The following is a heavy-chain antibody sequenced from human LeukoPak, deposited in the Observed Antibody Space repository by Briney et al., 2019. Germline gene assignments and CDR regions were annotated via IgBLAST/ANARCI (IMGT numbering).Heavy chain of an antibody. CDR3: AKDLAFTGAFDI. J-gene: IGHJ3*02. CDR2: ISSGSSYI. V-gene: IGHV3-21*04. Sequence: NPGGSLRLSCAASGFSFSSYSMNWVRQAPGKGLEWVSIISSGSSYIFYADSVKGRFTISRDNSKNTLYQQMNSLRAEDTAVYYCAKDLAFTGAFDIWGQGTMVTVSS. CDR1: GFSFSSYS. D-gene: IGHD3-3*02.